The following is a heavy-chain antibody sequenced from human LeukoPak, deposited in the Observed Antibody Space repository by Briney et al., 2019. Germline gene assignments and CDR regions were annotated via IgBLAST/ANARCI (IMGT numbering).Heavy chain of an antibody. D-gene: IGHD2-21*01. Sequence: GGSLRLSCAASGFNFSNYGMNGIRQTPGKGLAWVSFIGSDPRDKYYADSVKGRFAVSRDNSKNTLFLEMNRLTVQDTALYFCSKQKTAYEIWGQGTMVSVFS. J-gene: IGHJ3*02. CDR2: IGSDPRDK. CDR1: GFNFSNYG. CDR3: SKQKTAYEI. V-gene: IGHV3-30*02.